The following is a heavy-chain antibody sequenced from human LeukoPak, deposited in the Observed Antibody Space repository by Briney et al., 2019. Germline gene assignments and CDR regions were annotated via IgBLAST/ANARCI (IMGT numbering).Heavy chain of an antibody. Sequence: SETLSLTCTVSGGSISSYYWSWIRQPPGKGLEWIGYIYYSGSTNYNPSLKSRVTISVDTSKNHFSLKLSSVTAADTAVYCCARHADYGDWEYWGQGTLVTVSS. V-gene: IGHV4-59*08. CDR2: IYYSGST. J-gene: IGHJ4*02. CDR1: GGSISSYY. D-gene: IGHD4-17*01. CDR3: ARHADYGDWEY.